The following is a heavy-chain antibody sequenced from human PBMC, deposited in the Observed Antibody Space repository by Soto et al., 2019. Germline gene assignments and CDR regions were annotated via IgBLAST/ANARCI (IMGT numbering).Heavy chain of an antibody. CDR2: ISYDGSNK. J-gene: IGHJ4*02. CDR1: GFTFSSYA. D-gene: IGHD4-17*01. Sequence: GGSLRLSCAASGFTFSSYAMHWVRQAPGKGLEWVAVISYDGSNKYYADSVKGRFTISRDNSKNTLYLQMNSLRAEDTAVYYCASGYGDYDRNFDYWGQGTLVTVSS. V-gene: IGHV3-30-3*01. CDR3: ASGYGDYDRNFDY.